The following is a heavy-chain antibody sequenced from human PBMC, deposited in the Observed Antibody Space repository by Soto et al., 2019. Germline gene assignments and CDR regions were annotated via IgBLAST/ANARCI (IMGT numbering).Heavy chain of an antibody. CDR2: IYGSGGGK. J-gene: IGHJ4*02. CDR1: GFNFNNLA. CDR3: AKDAVYNDGLWLVAE. Sequence: GGSLRLSCAASGFNFNNLAMIWVRQSPGRGLEWVSGIYGSGGGKIYADSVKGRFSISRDNSRNTLYLQMTSLTDEDTAVYYCAKDAVYNDGLWLVAEWGRGTRVTVSS. V-gene: IGHV3-23*05. D-gene: IGHD2-21*01.